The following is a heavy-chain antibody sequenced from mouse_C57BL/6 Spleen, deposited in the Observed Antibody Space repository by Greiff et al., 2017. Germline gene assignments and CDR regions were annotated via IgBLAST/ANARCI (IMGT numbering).Heavy chain of an antibody. CDR2: ISSGSSTI. V-gene: IGHV5-17*01. CDR1: GFTFSDYG. D-gene: IGHD4-1*01. J-gene: IGHJ1*03. Sequence: EVQRVESGGGLVKPGGSLKLSCAASGFTFSDYGMHWVRQAPEKGLEWVAYISSGSSTIYYADTVKGRFTISRDNAKNTLFLQMTSLRSEDTAMYYCARRTGHWYVDVWGTGTTVTVSS. CDR3: ARRTGHWYVDV.